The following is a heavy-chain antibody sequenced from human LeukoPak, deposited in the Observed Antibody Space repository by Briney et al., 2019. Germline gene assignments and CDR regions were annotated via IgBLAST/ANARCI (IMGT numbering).Heavy chain of an antibody. CDR3: ARGQKSSGYWFDP. CDR1: GYTFTRFD. CDR2: MNPNSGNK. D-gene: IGHD3-22*01. Sequence: GASVKASCKASGYTFTRFDINWVRQTTRQVLEWMGWMNPNSGNKGYAQKFQGRFTMTMNTSTSTAYMELTSLTSEDTAVYYCARGQKSSGYWFDPWGQGTLVTVSS. J-gene: IGHJ5*02. V-gene: IGHV1-8*01.